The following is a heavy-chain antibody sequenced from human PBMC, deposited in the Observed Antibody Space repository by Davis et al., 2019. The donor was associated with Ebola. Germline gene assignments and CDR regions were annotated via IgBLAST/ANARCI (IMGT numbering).Heavy chain of an antibody. CDR3: ASSKVFGVVTYYYYGMDV. CDR2: IYYTGST. CDR1: GGSITGSSFF. D-gene: IGHD3-3*01. V-gene: IGHV4-39*01. J-gene: IGHJ6*02. Sequence: MPSETLSLTCAVSGGSITGSSFFWGWVRQTPGQGLEWIGTIYYTGSTYYNPSLKSRVSISVDTSKNQFSLKLSSVTAADTAVYYCASSKVFGVVTYYYYGMDVWGQGTTVTVSS.